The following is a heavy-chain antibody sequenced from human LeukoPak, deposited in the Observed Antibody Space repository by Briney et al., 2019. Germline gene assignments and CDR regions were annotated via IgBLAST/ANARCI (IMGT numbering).Heavy chain of an antibody. CDR3: ARGGSGK. V-gene: IGHV3-74*01. Sequence: GGSLRLSCAASGFTFSSYWIHWVRQVPGKGLVWVSLINTDGRTTSYADSVRGRFTISRDNAKNTLYLQMNSLRAEDTAVYYCARGGSGKWGQGTLVTVSS. D-gene: IGHD3-10*01. CDR2: INTDGRTT. CDR1: GFTFSSYW. J-gene: IGHJ4*02.